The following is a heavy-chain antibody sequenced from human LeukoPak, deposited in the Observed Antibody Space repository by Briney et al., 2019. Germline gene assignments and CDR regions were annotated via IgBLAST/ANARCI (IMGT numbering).Heavy chain of an antibody. Sequence: ASVKVSCKASGYTFTSYDINWVRQATGQGLEWMGWMNPNSGNTGYAQKFQGRVTMTRNTSISTAYMELSSLRSADTAVYYFGSGVLRGYDYYHRGQGTLLTVPS. CDR2: MNPNSGNT. CDR1: GYTFTSYD. V-gene: IGHV1-8*01. J-gene: IGHJ4*02. CDR3: GSGVLRGYDYYH. D-gene: IGHD5-12*01.